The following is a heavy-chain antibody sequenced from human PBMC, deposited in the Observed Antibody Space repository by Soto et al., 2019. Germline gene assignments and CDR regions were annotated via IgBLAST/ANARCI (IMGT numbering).Heavy chain of an antibody. CDR2: IHYSGST. D-gene: IGHD4-17*01. V-gene: IGHV4-59*01. CDR1: GGSISSYY. CDR3: ARDRGNDYGDLYPFDY. Sequence: SETLSLTCTVSGGSISSYYWSWIRQPPGKGLEWIGYIHYSGSTNYNPSLKSRVTISADTSKNQFSLKLSSVTAADTAVYYCARDRGNDYGDLYPFDYWGQGTLVTAPQ. J-gene: IGHJ4*02.